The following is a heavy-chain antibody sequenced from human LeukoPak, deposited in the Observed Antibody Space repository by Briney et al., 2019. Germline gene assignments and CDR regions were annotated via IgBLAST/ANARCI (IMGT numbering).Heavy chain of an antibody. Sequence: SGGSLRLSCAASRFTFSSYGMHWVRQAPGKGLEWVAFIRYDGSNKYYADSVKGRFTISRDNSKNTLYLQMNSLRAEDTAVYYCAKPPLAGGYCSGGSCYLFDYWGQGTLVTVSS. D-gene: IGHD2-15*01. CDR1: RFTFSSYG. J-gene: IGHJ4*02. CDR3: AKPPLAGGYCSGGSCYLFDY. V-gene: IGHV3-30*02. CDR2: IRYDGSNK.